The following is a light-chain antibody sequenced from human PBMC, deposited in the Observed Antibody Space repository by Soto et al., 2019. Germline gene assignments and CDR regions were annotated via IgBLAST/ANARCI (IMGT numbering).Light chain of an antibody. Sequence: EIVLTQSPDTLSLSPGEGASLSCRASQSVHTFLAWYQQKPGQAPRLLIYDTSNRATGIPARFSGSGSGTDFTLTINNLDPEDFAVYYCQQRSYWPITFGQGTRLEIK. CDR2: DTS. CDR3: QQRSYWPIT. CDR1: QSVHTF. J-gene: IGKJ5*01. V-gene: IGKV3-11*01.